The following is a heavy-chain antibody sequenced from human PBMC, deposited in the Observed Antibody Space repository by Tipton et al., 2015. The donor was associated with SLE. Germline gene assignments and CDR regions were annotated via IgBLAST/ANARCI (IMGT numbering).Heavy chain of an antibody. CDR3: ARGVEVVVIAATSFDY. Sequence: LRLSCAVYGGSFSGYYWSWIRQPPGEGLEWIGEINHSGSTNYNPSLKSRVTISVDTSKNQFSLKLSSVTAADTAVYYCARGVEVVVIAATSFDYWGQGTLVTVSS. J-gene: IGHJ4*02. CDR1: GGSFSGYY. CDR2: INHSGST. D-gene: IGHD2-15*01. V-gene: IGHV4-34*01.